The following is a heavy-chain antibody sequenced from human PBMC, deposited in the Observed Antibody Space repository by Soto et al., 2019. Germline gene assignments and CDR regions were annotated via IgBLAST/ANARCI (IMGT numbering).Heavy chain of an antibody. V-gene: IGHV4-4*07. CDR3: ARGQRFCDWFDP. Sequence: PSDTLSLTCGVSGGTISVSYWTWIRQPAGKGLEWIGRIYSSGNTKYNPSLQSRVTMSLDTSNNQFSLRLTSVTAADTDVYYCARGQRFCDWFDPWGQPTLVTVSS. CDR2: IYSSGNT. CDR1: GGTISVSY. J-gene: IGHJ5*02. D-gene: IGHD3-3*01.